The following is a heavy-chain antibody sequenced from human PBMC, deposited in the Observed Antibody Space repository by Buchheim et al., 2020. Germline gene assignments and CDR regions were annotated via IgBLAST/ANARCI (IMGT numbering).Heavy chain of an antibody. CDR3: ARCAVELYYSGMDV. D-gene: IGHD1-7*01. J-gene: IGHJ6*02. CDR1: GGSISNYY. V-gene: IGHV4-59*01. Sequence: QVQLQESGPGLVKPSETLSLTCTVSGGSISNYYWTWIRQPPGKGLEWIGYIYYSGSTNYSPSLKSRVTISVDTSKNQFSLKLSSVTAADTAVYYCARCAVELYYSGMDVWGQGTT. CDR2: IYYSGST.